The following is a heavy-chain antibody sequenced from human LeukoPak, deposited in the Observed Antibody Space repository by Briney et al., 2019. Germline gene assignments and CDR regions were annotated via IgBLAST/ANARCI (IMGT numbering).Heavy chain of an antibody. J-gene: IGHJ4*02. V-gene: IGHV3-23*01. CDR2: ISGSGGST. D-gene: IGHD2/OR15-2a*01. Sequence: PGGSLRLSCAASRFTFSSYGMSWVRQAPGKGLEWVSAISGSGGSTYYADSVKGRFTISRDNSKNTLYLQMNSLRAEDTAVYYCATSGLSRFGFWGQGTLVTVSS. CDR1: RFTFSSYG. CDR3: ATSGLSRFGF.